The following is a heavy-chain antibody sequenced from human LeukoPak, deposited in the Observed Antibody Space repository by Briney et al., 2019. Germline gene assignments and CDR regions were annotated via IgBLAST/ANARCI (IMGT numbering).Heavy chain of an antibody. J-gene: IGHJ6*03. CDR2: IYYSGST. D-gene: IGHD3-3*01. V-gene: IGHV4-31*03. CDR3: ARLQYTAIFWSGYSSDGYYYYMDV. CDR1: GGSISSGGYY. Sequence: PSETLSLTCTVSGGSISSGGYYWSWIRQHPGKGLEWIGYIYYSGSTYYDPSLKSRVTISVDTSKNQFSLKLSSVTAADTAVYYCARLQYTAIFWSGYSSDGYYYYMDVWGKGTTVTVSS.